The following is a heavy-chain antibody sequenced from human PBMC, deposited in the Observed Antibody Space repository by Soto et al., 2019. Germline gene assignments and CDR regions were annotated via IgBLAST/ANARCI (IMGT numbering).Heavy chain of an antibody. CDR2: IYHSGST. J-gene: IGHJ5*02. V-gene: IGHV4-30-2*01. CDR1: GGSISSGGYS. CDR3: ARAEGRSGVSMLGVLFDP. Sequence: TLSLTCAVSGGSISSGGYSWSWIRQPPGKGLEWIGYIYHSGSTYYNPSLKSRVTISVDRSKNQFSLRLSSVTAADTAVYYCARAEGRSGVSMLGVLFDPWGQGTLVTVSS. D-gene: IGHD3-10*01.